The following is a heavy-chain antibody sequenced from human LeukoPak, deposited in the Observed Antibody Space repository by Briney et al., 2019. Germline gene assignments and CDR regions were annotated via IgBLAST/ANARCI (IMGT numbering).Heavy chain of an antibody. Sequence: ASVKVSCKASGYTFTSYAMHWVRQAPGQRLEWMGWINAGNGNTKYSQKFQGRVTITRDTSASTAYMELRSLRSDDTAVYYCARDVPPKLRYFDWLRVACMDVWGQGTTVTVSS. CDR3: ARDVPPKLRYFDWLRVACMDV. D-gene: IGHD3-9*01. CDR1: GYTFTSYA. CDR2: INAGNGNT. J-gene: IGHJ6*02. V-gene: IGHV1-3*01.